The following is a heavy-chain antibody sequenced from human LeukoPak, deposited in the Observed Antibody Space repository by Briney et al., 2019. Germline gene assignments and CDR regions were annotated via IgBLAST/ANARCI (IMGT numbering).Heavy chain of an antibody. CDR1: GGSISSYY. Sequence: PSETLSLTCTVSGGSISSYYWSWIRQPAGKGLEWIWRIYTSGSTNYNPSLKSRVTMSVDTSKDQFSLKLSSVTAAVTAVYYCARSGSLRIDWCDPWRRGTLVSVFS. V-gene: IGHV4-4*07. D-gene: IGHD3-10*01. CDR2: IYTSGST. CDR3: ARSGSLRIDWCDP. J-gene: IGHJ5*02.